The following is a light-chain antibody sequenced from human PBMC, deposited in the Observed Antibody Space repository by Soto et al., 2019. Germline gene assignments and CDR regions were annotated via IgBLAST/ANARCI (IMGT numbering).Light chain of an antibody. J-gene: IGLJ3*02. Sequence: QSVLTQPASVSGSPGQSITMSCTGTSSDVGAYNHVSWYQQHPGKAPKLMISEVSNRPSGVSNRFSGSKSGNTASLTIAGLQAEDEADYYCSSYTTRSTLVFGGGTTLTVL. V-gene: IGLV2-14*01. CDR3: SSYTTRSTLV. CDR1: SSDVGAYNH. CDR2: EVS.